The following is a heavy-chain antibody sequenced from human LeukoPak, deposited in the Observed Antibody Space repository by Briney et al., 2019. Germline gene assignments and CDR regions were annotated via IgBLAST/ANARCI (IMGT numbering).Heavy chain of an antibody. V-gene: IGHV3-33*01. CDR1: GFTFSSYG. D-gene: IGHD3-22*01. J-gene: IGHJ4*02. Sequence: PGGSLRLPCAASGFTFSSYGMHWVRQAPGKGLEWVAVIWYDGSNKYYADSVKGRFTISRDNSKNTPYLQMNSLRAEDTAVYYCARDYDSSGYSYYFDYWGQGTLVTVSS. CDR2: IWYDGSNK. CDR3: ARDYDSSGYSYYFDY.